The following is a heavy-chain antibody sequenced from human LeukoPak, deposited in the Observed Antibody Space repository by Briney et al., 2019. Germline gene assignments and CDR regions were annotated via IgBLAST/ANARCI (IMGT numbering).Heavy chain of an antibody. CDR2: IYYSGST. J-gene: IGHJ3*02. D-gene: IGHD6-6*01. CDR3: ATGYSSSYPDAFDI. V-gene: IGHV4-59*08. Sequence: SETLSLTCTVSGGSISSYYWSWIRQPPGKGLEWIGYIYYSGSTNYNPSLKSRATISVDTSKNQFSLKLSSVTAADTAVYYCATGYSSSYPDAFDIWGQGTMVTVSS. CDR1: GGSISSYY.